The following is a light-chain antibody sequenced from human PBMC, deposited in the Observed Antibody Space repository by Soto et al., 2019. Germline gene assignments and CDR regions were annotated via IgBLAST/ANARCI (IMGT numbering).Light chain of an antibody. CDR1: QSVRSHY. CDR2: DAS. J-gene: IGKJ4*01. CDR3: QQYGSTPLT. V-gene: IGKV3-20*01. Sequence: EIVLTQSPDTLSLSPGERATLSCRASQSVRSHYLAWYQQKPGQAPRFLIYDASSRATGIPDRFSGSGSGTDFTLTISRLEPEDFAVYYCQQYGSTPLTFGGGTKVDIK.